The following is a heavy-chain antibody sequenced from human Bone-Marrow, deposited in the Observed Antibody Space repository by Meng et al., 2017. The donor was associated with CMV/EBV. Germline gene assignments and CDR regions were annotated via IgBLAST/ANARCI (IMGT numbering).Heavy chain of an antibody. V-gene: IGHV4-39*01. J-gene: IGHJ4*02. CDR3: ARVGSSGWKRYFDY. CDR1: GGSISSSSYY. Sequence: SETLSLTCTVSGGSISSSSYYWGWIRQPPGKGLEWIGSIYYSGSTYYNPSLKSRVTISVDTSKNQFSLKLSSVTAADTAVYYCARVGSSGWKRYFDYWGQGTLVTVSS. D-gene: IGHD6-19*01. CDR2: IYYSGST.